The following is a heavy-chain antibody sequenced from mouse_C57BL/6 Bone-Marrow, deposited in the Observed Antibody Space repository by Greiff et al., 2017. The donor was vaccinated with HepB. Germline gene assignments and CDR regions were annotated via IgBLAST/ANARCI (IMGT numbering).Heavy chain of an antibody. D-gene: IGHD2-4*01. V-gene: IGHV1-50*01. J-gene: IGHJ3*01. CDR3: ARFPNYYDYDWFAY. CDR1: GYTFTSYW. Sequence: QVQLQQPGAELVKPGASVKLSCKASGYTFTSYWMQWVKQRPGQGLEWIGEIDPSDSYTNYNQKFKGKATLTVDTSSSTAYMQLSSLTSEDSAVYYCARFPNYYDYDWFAYWGQGTLVTVSA. CDR2: IDPSDSYT.